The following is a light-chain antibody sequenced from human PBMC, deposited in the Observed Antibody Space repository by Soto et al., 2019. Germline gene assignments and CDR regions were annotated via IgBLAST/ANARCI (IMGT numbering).Light chain of an antibody. CDR2: DAS. CDR1: QSVSSSY. CDR3: QQYNNWPLT. Sequence: EIVLTQSPGTLSLSPGERATLSCRASQSVSSSYLAWYQQKPGQAPRLLIYDASTRAAGFPARFSGSGSGTEFTLTISSLQSEDFGVYYCQQYNNWPLTFGGGTKVDIK. V-gene: IGKV3D-15*01. J-gene: IGKJ4*01.